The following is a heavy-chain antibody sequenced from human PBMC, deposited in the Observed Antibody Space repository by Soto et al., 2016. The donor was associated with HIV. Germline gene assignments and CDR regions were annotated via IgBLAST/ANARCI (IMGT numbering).Heavy chain of an antibody. CDR2: INSDGSST. CDR3: AKEGVLLWFGERGPWVY. D-gene: IGHD3-10*01. Sequence: EVQLVESGGGLIQPGKSLRLSCAAPGFTLSRYWMHWVRQAPGKGLVWVSRINSDGSSTSYADSVKGRFTISRDNSKNTLYLQMNSLRAEDTAVYYCAKEGVLLWFGERGPWVYWGQGTLVTVSS. V-gene: IGHV3-74*01. J-gene: IGHJ4*02. CDR1: GFTLSRYW.